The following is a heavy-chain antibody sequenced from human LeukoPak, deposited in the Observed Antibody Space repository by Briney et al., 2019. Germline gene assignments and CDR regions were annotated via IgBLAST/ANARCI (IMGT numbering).Heavy chain of an antibody. CDR1: GFTFSSYW. CDR2: INQDGSDK. V-gene: IGHV3-7*01. CDR3: ARIPCCSSSTLRTDF. J-gene: IGHJ4*02. Sequence: AGGSLRLSCAASGFTFSSYWVRWVGQAPGKGLDWVANINQDGSDKYYLDSVRGRFTISRDNAKNSLYLQMNSLRAEDTAVYYCARIPCCSSSTLRTDFWGQGTLVTVSS. D-gene: IGHD2-2*01.